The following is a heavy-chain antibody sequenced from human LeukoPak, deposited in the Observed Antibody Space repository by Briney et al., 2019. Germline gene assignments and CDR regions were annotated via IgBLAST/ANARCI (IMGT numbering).Heavy chain of an antibody. Sequence: PGGSLRLSCAASGFTFSSYWMTWVRQGPGKGLEWVSAITTSGGSTYYADSVKGRFTISRDNSKNTLYLQLDSLGAEDTAVYYCAKDKLARSGYFTQFPDYWGQGTLVTVSS. D-gene: IGHD3-22*01. CDR1: GFTFSSYW. CDR2: ITTSGGST. CDR3: AKDKLARSGYFTQFPDY. V-gene: IGHV3-23*01. J-gene: IGHJ4*02.